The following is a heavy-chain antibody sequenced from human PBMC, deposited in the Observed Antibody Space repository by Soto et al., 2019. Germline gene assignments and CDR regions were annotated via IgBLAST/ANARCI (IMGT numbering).Heavy chain of an antibody. CDR1: GGTFSSYA. Sequence: QVQLVQSWAEVKKPVSSVKVSCKASGGTFSSYAISWVRQAPGQGREWMGGIITIFGTANYAQKFQGRVTITADESTSPAYMELSRLRSEDTAVYYCAGGYNFSGGQGTLVTVSS. CDR2: IITIFGTA. J-gene: IGHJ4*02. V-gene: IGHV1-69*01. CDR3: AGGYNFS. D-gene: IGHD5-12*01.